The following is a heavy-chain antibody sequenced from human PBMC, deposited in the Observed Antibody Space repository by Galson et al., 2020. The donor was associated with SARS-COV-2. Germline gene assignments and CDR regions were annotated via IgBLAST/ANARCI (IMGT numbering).Heavy chain of an antibody. CDR1: GFRFSRNW. CDR2: IKQDGTDR. Sequence: LSLTCAASGFRFSRNWMSWVRQAPGKGLQWVANIKQDGTDRYYLDSVKGRFTISSDNAKNSVYLQMNNLRADDTGVYYCARDEDGYNDVWGQGTLVAVSS. D-gene: IGHD5-12*01. V-gene: IGHV3-7*01. CDR3: ARDEDGYNDV. J-gene: IGHJ4*02.